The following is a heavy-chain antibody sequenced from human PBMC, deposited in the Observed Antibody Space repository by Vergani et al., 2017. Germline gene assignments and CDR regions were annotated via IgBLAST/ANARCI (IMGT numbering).Heavy chain of an antibody. CDR3: ASRGTSGYDFKGY. D-gene: IGHD5-12*01. Sequence: VQLVESGGGLVQPGRSLRLSCAASGFTFSSYGMHWVRQAPGKGLEWVAFIRYDGSNKYYADSVKGRFTISRDNAKNSLYLQMNSLRAEDTAVYYCASRGTSGYDFKGYWGQGTLVTVSS. J-gene: IGHJ4*02. V-gene: IGHV3-33*08. CDR2: IRYDGSNK. CDR1: GFTFSSYG.